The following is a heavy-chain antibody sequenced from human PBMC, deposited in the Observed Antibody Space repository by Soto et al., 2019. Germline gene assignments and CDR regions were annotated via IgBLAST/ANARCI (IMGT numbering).Heavy chain of an antibody. CDR3: AREGSGSGSYLHYYYGMDV. CDR2: INPSGGST. J-gene: IGHJ6*02. V-gene: IGHV1-46*01. CDR1: GYTFTSYY. D-gene: IGHD3-10*01. Sequence: GASVKVSCKASGYTFTSYYMHWVRQAPGQGLEWMGIINPSGGSTSYAQKFQGRVTMTRDTSTSTVYMELSRLRSDDTAVYYCAREGSGSGSYLHYYYGMDVWGQGTTVTVSS.